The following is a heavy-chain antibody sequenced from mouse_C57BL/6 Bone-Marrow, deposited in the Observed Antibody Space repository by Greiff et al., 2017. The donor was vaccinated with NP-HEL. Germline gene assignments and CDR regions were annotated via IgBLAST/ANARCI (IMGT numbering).Heavy chain of an antibody. CDR2: IYPGSGST. CDR1: GYTFTSYW. Sequence: VQRVESGAELVKPGASVKMSCKASGYTFTSYWITWVKQRPGQGLEWIGDIYPGSGSTNYNEKFKSKATLTVDTSSSTAYMQLSSLTSEDSAVYYCAKYYYGFAYWGQGTLVTVSA. CDR3: AKYYYGFAY. J-gene: IGHJ3*01. D-gene: IGHD1-1*01. V-gene: IGHV1-55*01.